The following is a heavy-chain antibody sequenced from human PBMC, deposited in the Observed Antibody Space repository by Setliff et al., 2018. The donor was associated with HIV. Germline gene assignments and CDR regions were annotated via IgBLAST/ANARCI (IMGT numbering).Heavy chain of an antibody. J-gene: IGHJ5*02. D-gene: IGHD2-15*01. Sequence: SGGSLRLSCAASGFTFSSYALGWVRQAPGKGLEWVSAISANGDITHYVDSVRGRFTISRDNSKNTLYLETTNLRAEDTAVYYCAKCGGTCWHNFFGPWGQGTLVTVSS. CDR1: GFTFSSYA. CDR2: ISANGDIT. CDR3: AKCGGTCWHNFFGP. V-gene: IGHV3-23*01.